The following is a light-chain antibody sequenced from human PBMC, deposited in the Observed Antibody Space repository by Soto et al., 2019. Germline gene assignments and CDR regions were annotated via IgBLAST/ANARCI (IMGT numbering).Light chain of an antibody. J-gene: IGKJ4*01. CDR3: QPYGDWPLP. CDR1: QSVGNN. CDR2: ATS. Sequence: EIVVTQSPATLSVSPGERATLSCRASQSVGNNFAWYQQKPGQAPRLLIFATSTRATGVPARFSGSGSGTEFTLSISSLQSEDFAVYYCQPYGDWPLPFGGGAKVEIE. V-gene: IGKV3-15*01.